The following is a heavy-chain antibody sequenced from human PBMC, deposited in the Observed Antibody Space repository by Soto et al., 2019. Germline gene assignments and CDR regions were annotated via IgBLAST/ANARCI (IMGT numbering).Heavy chain of an antibody. Sequence: EVQLLESGGGLVQPGGSLRLSCAASGFPFSSYAMSWVRQAPGQGLEWVSSITGSAGSTYYADSVKGRFTISRDNSKNTLYLQMNSLRAEDTAVYYCAKDRNRWLRFELGYWGQGTLVTVSS. CDR2: ITGSAGST. V-gene: IGHV3-23*01. J-gene: IGHJ4*02. D-gene: IGHD5-12*01. CDR1: GFPFSSYA. CDR3: AKDRNRWLRFELGY.